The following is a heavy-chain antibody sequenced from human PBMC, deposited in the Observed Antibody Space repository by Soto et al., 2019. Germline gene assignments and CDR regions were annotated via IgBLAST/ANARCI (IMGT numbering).Heavy chain of an antibody. CDR2: ISGSGDST. D-gene: IGHD6-19*01. CDR3: ASRGSGGYYDY. Sequence: EVQLLESGGGLVQPGGSLRLSCAASGFTFSSYAMRWVRQAPGKGLEWVSAISGSGDSTYYADSVKGRFTISRDNSKNTLYLQMNSLRGEDTAVYHCASRGSGGYYDYWGQGTLVTVSS. J-gene: IGHJ4*02. CDR1: GFTFSSYA. V-gene: IGHV3-23*01.